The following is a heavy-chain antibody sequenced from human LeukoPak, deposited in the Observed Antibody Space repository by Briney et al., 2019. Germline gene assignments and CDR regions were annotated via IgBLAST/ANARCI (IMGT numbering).Heavy chain of an antibody. J-gene: IGHJ4*02. V-gene: IGHV3-21*04. CDR3: AKGSSSSRGIDY. CDR1: GFTFGASS. CDR2: INTHGTTM. D-gene: IGHD6-6*01. Sequence: GGSLRLSCAASGFTFGASSMDWVRQAPGKGLEWVSSINTHGTTMNYADSVKGRFTISRDNSKNTLYLQMNSLRVEDTAVYYCAKGSSSSRGIDYWGQGTLVTVSS.